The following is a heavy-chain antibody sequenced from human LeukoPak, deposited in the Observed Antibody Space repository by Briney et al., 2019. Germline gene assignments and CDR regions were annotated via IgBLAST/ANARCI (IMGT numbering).Heavy chain of an antibody. CDR1: GFTFSNYA. J-gene: IGHJ4*02. CDR3: ARALAVASYFDY. CDR2: IRYDGSNK. V-gene: IGHV3-30*02. D-gene: IGHD6-19*01. Sequence: PGGSLRLSCAASGFTFSNYAMHWVRQAPGKGLEWVTFIRYDGSNKYYAESVKGRFTISRDNSKNTLYLQMNSLRADDTAVYYCARALAVASYFDYWGQGTLVTVSS.